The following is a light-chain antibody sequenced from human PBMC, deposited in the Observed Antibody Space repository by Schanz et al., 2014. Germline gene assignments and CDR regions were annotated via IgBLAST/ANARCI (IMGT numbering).Light chain of an antibody. J-gene: IGLJ3*02. CDR3: CSYIGTNHLVL. CDR2: DVS. CDR1: SSDVGGYDY. Sequence: QSALTQPRSVSGSPGQSVTISCTGTSSDVGGYDYVSWYQQFPGKAPKVIMYDVSKRPSGVPDRFSGSKSGNTASLTISGLQADDEADYYCCSYIGTNHLVLFGGGTKLTVL. V-gene: IGLV2-11*01.